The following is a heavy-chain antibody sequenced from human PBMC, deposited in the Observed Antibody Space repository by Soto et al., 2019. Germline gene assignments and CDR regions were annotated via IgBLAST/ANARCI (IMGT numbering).Heavy chain of an antibody. V-gene: IGHV3-23*01. Sequence: DVKLLEPGGNLVQPGGSLTLSSSASGFTLSSYAMSWVRQAPGKGLEWVSSISAGGDMTYNSDSVKGRFTISRANPKNAVFLLMHILIFEDTALYYCARRDRGVSGSPPSYYFSGWDVWGQVATVTVS. CDR2: ISAGGDMT. CDR1: GFTLSSYA. J-gene: IGHJ6*02. CDR3: ARRDRGVSGSPPSYYFSGWDV. D-gene: IGHD1-26*01.